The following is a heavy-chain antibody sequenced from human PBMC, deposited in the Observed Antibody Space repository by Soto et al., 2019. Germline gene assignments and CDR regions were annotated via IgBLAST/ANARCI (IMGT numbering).Heavy chain of an antibody. CDR2: VYYSASS. V-gene: IGHV4-39*01. CDR1: GDSVATGGNH. CDR3: ARRRVILQLGGLDV. D-gene: IGHD3-16*01. J-gene: IGHJ1*01. Sequence: SETLSLTSTVSGDSVATGGNHWDWIRHSPGGRLEWIGSVYYSASSYYNPSPRSRVTISLNLSAHPISLRLTSVTAADAAVYFCARRRVILQLGGLDVWAQGPLSPFSS.